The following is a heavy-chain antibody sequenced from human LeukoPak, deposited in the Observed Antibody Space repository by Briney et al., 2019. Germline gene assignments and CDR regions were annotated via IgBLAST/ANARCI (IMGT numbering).Heavy chain of an antibody. D-gene: IGHD1-26*01. CDR2: IYSGGDT. V-gene: IGHV3-66*01. Sequence: PGGSLRLSCEASGFTFSAYAMTWVRQAPGKGLEWVSIIYSGGDTYYADSVKGRFAISRDYSKNTLYLQMNSLRVEDTAVYYCAREEELRFWGQGTLVTVSS. CDR3: AREEELRF. J-gene: IGHJ4*02. CDR1: GFTFSAYA.